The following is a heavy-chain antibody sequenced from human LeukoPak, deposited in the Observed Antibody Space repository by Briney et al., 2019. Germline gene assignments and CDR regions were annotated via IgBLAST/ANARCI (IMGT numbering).Heavy chain of an antibody. V-gene: IGHV4-59*01. CDR1: GGSISSYY. D-gene: IGHD5-18*01. J-gene: IGHJ4*02. CDR3: ARGQKYRNGYTVTELGSGYFDY. CDR2: IYYSGRT. Sequence: PSETLSLTCSVSGGSISSYYWSWLRQPPGKGLEWIGYIYYSGRTNYNPSLKSRVTISVDTSKNQFSLTLSSVTAADTAVYYCARGQKYRNGYTVTELGSGYFDYWGQGTLVTVSS.